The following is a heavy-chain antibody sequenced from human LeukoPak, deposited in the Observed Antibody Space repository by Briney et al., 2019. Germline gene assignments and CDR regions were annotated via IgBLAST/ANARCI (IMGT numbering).Heavy chain of an antibody. J-gene: IGHJ4*02. CDR2: ISWNSGSI. V-gene: IGHV3-9*01. Sequence: PGRSLRLSCAASGFTFDDYAMHWVRQAPGKGLEWVSGISWNSGSIGYADSVKGRFTISRDNAKNSLYLQMNSLRAEDTALYYCAKDSLRDCSSTSCYPRWGQGTLVTVSS. CDR1: GFTFDDYA. CDR3: AKDSLRDCSSTSCYPR. D-gene: IGHD2-2*01.